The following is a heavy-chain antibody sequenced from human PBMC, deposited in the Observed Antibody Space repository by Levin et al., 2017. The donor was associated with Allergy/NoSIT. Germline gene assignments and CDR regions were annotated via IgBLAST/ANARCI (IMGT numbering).Heavy chain of an antibody. CDR3: AKATVPMSWNYYYYYYMDV. J-gene: IGHJ6*03. V-gene: IGHV4-30-4*01. CDR1: GGSISSGDYY. Sequence: SQTLSLTCTVSGGSISSGDYYWSWIRQPPGKGLEWIGYIYYSGSTYYNPSLKSRVTISVDTSKNQFSLKLSSVTAADTAVYYCAKATVPMSWNYYYYYYMDVWGKGTTVTVSS. CDR2: IYYSGST. D-gene: IGHD1-1*01.